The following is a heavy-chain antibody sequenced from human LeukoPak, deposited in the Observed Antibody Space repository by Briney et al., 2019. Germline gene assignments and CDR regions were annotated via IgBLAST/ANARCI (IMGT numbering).Heavy chain of an antibody. J-gene: IGHJ3*02. CDR3: AREGSSGWYRDAFDI. V-gene: IGHV4-59*01. CDR1: GGSISSYY. CDR2: IYYSGST. Sequence: PSETLSLTCTVSGGSISSYYWSWIRQPPGKGLEWIGYIYYSGSTNYNPSLNSRVTISVDTSKNQFSLKLSSVTAADTAVDYCAREGSSGWYRDAFDIWGQGTMVTVSS. D-gene: IGHD6-19*01.